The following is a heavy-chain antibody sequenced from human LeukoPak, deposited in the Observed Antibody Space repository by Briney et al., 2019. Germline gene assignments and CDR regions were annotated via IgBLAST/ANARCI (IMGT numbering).Heavy chain of an antibody. CDR2: IKQDGSDR. CDR1: GFTFSDYW. Sequence: GGSLRLSCAASGFTFSDYWMIWVRQTLGKGPQWVADIKQDGSDRFYVDSVKGRFTISRDNAKNPLYLQMNSLRAEDTAVYYCARLYCGVGICYSYYMDVWGKGTTVTVSS. V-gene: IGHV3-7*01. D-gene: IGHD2-21*01. J-gene: IGHJ6*03. CDR3: ARLYCGVGICYSYYMDV.